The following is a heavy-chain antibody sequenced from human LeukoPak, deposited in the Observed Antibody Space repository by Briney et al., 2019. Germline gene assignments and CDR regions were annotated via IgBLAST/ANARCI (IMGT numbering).Heavy chain of an antibody. CDR3: ARDFTDYGDYGAFDY. Sequence: GGSLRLSCAASGFTFSSYGMSWVRQAPEKGLEWVSTISGSGGSTYYADSVKGRFTISRDNSKNTLYLQMNSLRAEDTAVYYCARDFTDYGDYGAFDYWGQGTLVTVSS. V-gene: IGHV3-23*01. J-gene: IGHJ4*02. CDR2: ISGSGGST. D-gene: IGHD4-17*01. CDR1: GFTFSSYG.